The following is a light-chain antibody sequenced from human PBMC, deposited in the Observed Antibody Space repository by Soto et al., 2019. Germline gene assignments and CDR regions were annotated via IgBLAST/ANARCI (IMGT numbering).Light chain of an antibody. CDR3: SSYTSSSTYV. J-gene: IGLJ1*01. Sequence: QSALTQPPSVSGSPGQSVTISCTGTSSDVGSYNRVSWYQQSPGTAPKLMIYGVTNRPSGVPDRFSGSKSGNTASLTFSGLQAEDEADYYCSSYTSSSTYVFGTGTKVTVL. CDR1: SSDVGSYNR. V-gene: IGLV2-18*02. CDR2: GVT.